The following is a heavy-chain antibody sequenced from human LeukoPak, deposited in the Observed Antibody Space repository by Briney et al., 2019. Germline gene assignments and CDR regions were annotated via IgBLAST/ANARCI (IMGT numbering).Heavy chain of an antibody. CDR3: ARANMVRGVMKGYYFDY. CDR1: GGSISNYY. J-gene: IGHJ4*02. CDR2: IYYSGST. D-gene: IGHD3-10*01. V-gene: IGHV4-59*01. Sequence: SETLSLTCTVSGGSISNYYWSWIRQPPGKGLEWIGYIYYSGSTNYSPSLKSWVTMSVDTSKDQFSLKLSSVTAADTAVYYCARANMVRGVMKGYYFDYWGQGTLVTVSS.